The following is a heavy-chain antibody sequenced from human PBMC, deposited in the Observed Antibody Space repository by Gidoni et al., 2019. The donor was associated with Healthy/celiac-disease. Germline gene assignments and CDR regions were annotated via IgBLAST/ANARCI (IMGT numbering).Heavy chain of an antibody. CDR2: ISSSSSYI. CDR1: GFTFSSYS. CDR3: ASLVVVAATSNWFDP. Sequence: EVQLVESGGGLVKPGGSLRLSCAASGFTFSSYSMNWVRQAPGKGLEWVSSISSSSSYIYYADSVKGRFTISRDNAKNSLYLQMNSLRAEDTAVYYCASLVVVAATSNWFDPWGQGTLVTVSS. D-gene: IGHD2-15*01. V-gene: IGHV3-21*01. J-gene: IGHJ5*02.